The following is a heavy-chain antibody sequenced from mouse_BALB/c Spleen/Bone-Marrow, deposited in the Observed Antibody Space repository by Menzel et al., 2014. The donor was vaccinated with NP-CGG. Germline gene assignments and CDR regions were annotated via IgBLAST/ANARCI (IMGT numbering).Heavy chain of an antibody. CDR2: IAPGSGST. D-gene: IGHD3-3*01. J-gene: IGHJ2*01. V-gene: IGHV1S41*01. Sequence: DLVKPGASVKLSCKASGYTFTSYWINWIKQRPGQGLEGIGRIAPGSGSTYYNEMFKGKATLIVDTSSSTAYIQLSSLSSEDSAVYFCARGGLHYFDYWGQGTTLTVSS. CDR1: GYTFTSYW. CDR3: ARGGLHYFDY.